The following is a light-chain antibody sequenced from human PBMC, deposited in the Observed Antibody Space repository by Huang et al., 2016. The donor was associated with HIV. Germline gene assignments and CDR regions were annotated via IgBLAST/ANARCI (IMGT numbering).Light chain of an antibody. Sequence: VIMTQSPLSLPVTLGQPASISCRSSESLVYSDGNTFLNWFPQRPGQSPRRLIDKVSKRDPGVPDRFSGSGSGSDFTLQISRGEAEDVGSYYCMQGTHWPPAFGQGTKVEIK. CDR1: ESLVYSDGNTF. CDR2: KVS. J-gene: IGKJ1*01. V-gene: IGKV2-30*01. CDR3: MQGTHWPPA.